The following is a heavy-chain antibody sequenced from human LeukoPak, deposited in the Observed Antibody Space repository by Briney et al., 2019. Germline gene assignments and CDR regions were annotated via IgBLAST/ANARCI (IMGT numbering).Heavy chain of an antibody. D-gene: IGHD2-2*01. CDR2: INPTTSTT. CDR1: GYTFTSYY. Sequence: ASVKVSCKASGYTFTSYYMHWVRQAPVQGLEWMGMINPTTSTTTYAQEFQGRVTMTRDTSTSTVHMELGSLRSQDTAIYYCARATYHDYWGQGTLVTVSS. CDR3: ARATYHDY. V-gene: IGHV1-46*01. J-gene: IGHJ4*02.